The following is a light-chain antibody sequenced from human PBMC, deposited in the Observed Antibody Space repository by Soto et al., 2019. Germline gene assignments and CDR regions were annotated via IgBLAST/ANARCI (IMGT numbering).Light chain of an antibody. V-gene: IGLV2-14*01. CDR2: EVS. Sequence: QSVLTQPASVSGSPGQSITISCTGTSSDVGGYNYVSWYQHHPGKAPKLMIYEVSNRPSGVSNRFSGSKSGNTASLTISGLQAEDEAAYYCSSYTSSSTLVFGGGTKLTVL. J-gene: IGLJ2*01. CDR3: SSYTSSSTLV. CDR1: SSDVGGYNY.